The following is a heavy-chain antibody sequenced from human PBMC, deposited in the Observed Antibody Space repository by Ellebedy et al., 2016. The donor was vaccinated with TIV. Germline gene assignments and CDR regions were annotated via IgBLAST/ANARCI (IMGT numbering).Heavy chain of an antibody. CDR1: GYTLTELS. Sequence: ASVKVSCXVSGYTLTELSMHWVRQAPGKGLEWMGGFDPEDGETIYAQKFQGRVTMTEDTSTDTAYMELSSLRSEDTAVYYCATDLIAVAGLPFDYWGQGTLVTVSS. D-gene: IGHD6-19*01. V-gene: IGHV1-24*01. CDR3: ATDLIAVAGLPFDY. CDR2: FDPEDGET. J-gene: IGHJ4*02.